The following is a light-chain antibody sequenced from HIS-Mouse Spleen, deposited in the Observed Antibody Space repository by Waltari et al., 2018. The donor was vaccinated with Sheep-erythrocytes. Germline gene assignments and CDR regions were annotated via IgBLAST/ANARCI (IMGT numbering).Light chain of an antibody. V-gene: IGLV2-23*01. Sequence: QSALTQPASVSGSPGQSITISCTGTSSDVGRYNLFSWYQQHPGKAPKLMIYEGSKWPSGVSNRFSGSKSGNTASLTISGLQAEDEADYYCCSYAGSSTPWVFGGGTKLTVL. CDR1: SSDVGRYNL. CDR2: EGS. J-gene: IGLJ3*02. CDR3: CSYAGSSTPWV.